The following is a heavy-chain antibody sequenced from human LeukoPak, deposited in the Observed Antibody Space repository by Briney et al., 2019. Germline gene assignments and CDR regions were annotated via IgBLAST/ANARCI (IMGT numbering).Heavy chain of an antibody. V-gene: IGHV3-21*01. J-gene: IGHJ4*02. CDR1: GFTFSSSS. Sequence: PGGSLRLSCTASGFTFSSSSMNWVRQAPGKGLEWVSSISTSSSYIKYADSVQGRFTISRDNAKSSLYLQMHSLRAEDTAVYYCAREPSNYGDYYFDYWGQGTLVTVSS. CDR2: ISTSSSYI. D-gene: IGHD4-17*01. CDR3: AREPSNYGDYYFDY.